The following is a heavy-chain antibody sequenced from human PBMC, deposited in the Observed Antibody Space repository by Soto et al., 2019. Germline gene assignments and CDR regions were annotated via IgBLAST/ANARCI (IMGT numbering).Heavy chain of an antibody. CDR1: GYTFTGYY. V-gene: IGHV1-2*02. D-gene: IGHD3-9*01. CDR3: VRGDILTGSPFDY. Sequence: ASVKVSCKASGYTFTGYYMHWVRQAPGQGLEWMGWINPSSGGTNYAQKFQGRVTMTRDTSISTAYMELSRLRSDDTAVYYCVRGDILTGSPFDYWGQGTLVTVSS. CDR2: INPSSGGT. J-gene: IGHJ4*02.